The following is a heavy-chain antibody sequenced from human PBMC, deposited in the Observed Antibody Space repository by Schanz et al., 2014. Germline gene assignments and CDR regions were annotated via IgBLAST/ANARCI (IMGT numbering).Heavy chain of an antibody. CDR1: GFTMITYA. V-gene: IGHV3-30*04. D-gene: IGHD4-4*01. Sequence: VQLVESGGGVVQPGRSLRLSCAASGFTMITYAMHWVRQPPGKGLEWVAIITYDGSNTYHADSVKGRFTISRDNSKNTLYLQMNSLRAEDTALYYCAKDRQTTVNRVGYYYGMDVWGQGTTVTVSS. J-gene: IGHJ6*02. CDR3: AKDRQTTVNRVGYYYGMDV. CDR2: ITYDGSNT.